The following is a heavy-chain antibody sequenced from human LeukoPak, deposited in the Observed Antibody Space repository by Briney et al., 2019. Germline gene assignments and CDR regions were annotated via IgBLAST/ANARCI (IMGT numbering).Heavy chain of an antibody. CDR3: ARDTVQYSSSPNWFDP. CDR1: GFTFSSYS. J-gene: IGHJ5*02. Sequence: GGSLRLSCAASGFTFSSYSMNWVRRAPGKGLEWVSSISSSSSYIYYADSVKGRFTISRDNAKNSLYLQMNSLRAEDTAVYYCARDTVQYSSSPNWFDPWGQGTLVTVSS. D-gene: IGHD6-6*01. V-gene: IGHV3-21*01. CDR2: ISSSSSYI.